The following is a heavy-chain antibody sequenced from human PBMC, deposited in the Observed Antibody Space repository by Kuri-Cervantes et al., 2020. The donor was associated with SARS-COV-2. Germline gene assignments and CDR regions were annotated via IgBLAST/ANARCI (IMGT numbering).Heavy chain of an antibody. CDR3: VSGEDTSTPDFDH. CDR1: GFTVSSNY. CDR2: ITSGGNS. J-gene: IGHJ4*02. Sequence: GGSLRLSCAASGFTVSSNYMSWVRQAPGTGLEWVSVITSGGNSYYPLSVRSRFTISRDKSKNTVYLEMNTLRAEDTARYYCVSGEDTSTPDFDHWGLGTLVTVSS. V-gene: IGHV3-53*01. D-gene: IGHD3-10*02.